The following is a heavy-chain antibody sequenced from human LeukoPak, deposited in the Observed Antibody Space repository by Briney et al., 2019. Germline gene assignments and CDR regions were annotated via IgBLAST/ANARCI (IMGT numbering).Heavy chain of an antibody. CDR3: ARDRGYSYGYLDY. CDR1: GGSISSYY. V-gene: IGHV4-59*01. J-gene: IGHJ4*02. D-gene: IGHD5-18*01. CDR2: IYYSGST. Sequence: SETLSLTCTVSGGSISSYYWSWIRQPPGKGLEWIGYIYYSGSTNYNPSLKSRVTISLDTSKNQISLRLSSVTAADAAVYYCARDRGYSYGYLDYWGQGTLVTVSS.